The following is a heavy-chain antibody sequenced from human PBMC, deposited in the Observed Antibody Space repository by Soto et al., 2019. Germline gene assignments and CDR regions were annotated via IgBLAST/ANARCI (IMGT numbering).Heavy chain of an antibody. D-gene: IGHD3-22*01. CDR3: ARHAPYYYDSSGYYNKD. CDR2: IDPSDSYT. CDR1: GYSFAGYW. J-gene: IGHJ4*02. V-gene: IGHV5-10-1*01. Sequence: GESLKIPCKRSGYSFAGYWNSWVRQMPGKGPEWMGRIDPSDSYTNYSPSFQGHVTISADKSISTAYLQWSSLKASDTAMYYCARHAPYYYDSSGYYNKDWGQGTLVTVSS.